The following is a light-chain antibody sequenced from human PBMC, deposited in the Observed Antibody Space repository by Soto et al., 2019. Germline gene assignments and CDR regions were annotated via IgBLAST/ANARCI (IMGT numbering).Light chain of an antibody. CDR1: QSLIHSDGNTY. CDR3: MQGTHWPWT. CDR2: QVS. V-gene: IGKV2-30*02. Sequence: DVVMTQSPLSLPVTLGQPASISCRSSQSLIHSDGNTYLNWFQQRPGQSPRRLIYQVSDRDSGGPDRVSGSGAGTDFTLKISRVEAEDVGVYYFMQGTHWPWTFGQGTEVEIK. J-gene: IGKJ1*01.